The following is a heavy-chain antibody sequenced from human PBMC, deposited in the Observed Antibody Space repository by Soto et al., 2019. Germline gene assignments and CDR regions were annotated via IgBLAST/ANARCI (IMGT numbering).Heavy chain of an antibody. CDR2: IWYDGSNK. CDR1: GFTFSSYG. D-gene: IGHD6-6*01. V-gene: IGHV3-33*01. CDR3: ASHAEYSSSSGVVGYFDY. Sequence: QVQLAESGGGVVQPGRSLRLSCAASGFTFSSYGMHWVRQAPGKGLEWVAVIWYDGSNKYYADSVKGRFTISRDNSKNTLYLQMNSLRAEDTAVYYCASHAEYSSSSGVVGYFDYWGQGTLVTVSS. J-gene: IGHJ4*02.